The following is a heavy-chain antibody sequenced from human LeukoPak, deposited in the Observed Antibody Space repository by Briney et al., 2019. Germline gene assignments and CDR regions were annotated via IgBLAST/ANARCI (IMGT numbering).Heavy chain of an antibody. CDR3: ARVVATMDYHYYMDV. CDR1: GFTFDDYG. Sequence: PEGSLRLSCAASGFTFDDYGMSWVRQAPGKGLEWVSGINWNGDSTGYADSVKGRFTISRDNAKNSLYLQMNSLRAEDTALYYCARVVATMDYHYYMDVWGKGTTVTVSS. J-gene: IGHJ6*03. D-gene: IGHD5-12*01. CDR2: INWNGDST. V-gene: IGHV3-20*04.